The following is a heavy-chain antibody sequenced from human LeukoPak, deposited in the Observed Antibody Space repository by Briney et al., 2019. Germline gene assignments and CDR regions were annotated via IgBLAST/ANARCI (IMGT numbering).Heavy chain of an antibody. CDR3: ARIMEDDSSGYCHFDY. CDR1: GYTFTSYY. J-gene: IGHJ4*02. Sequence: ASVKVSCKASGYTFTSYYMHWVRQAPGQGLEWMGIINPSGGSTSYAQKFQGRVTMTRDTSTSTVYMELSSLRSEDTAVYYCARIMEDDSSGYCHFDYWGQGTLVTVSS. CDR2: INPSGGST. V-gene: IGHV1-46*01. D-gene: IGHD3-22*01.